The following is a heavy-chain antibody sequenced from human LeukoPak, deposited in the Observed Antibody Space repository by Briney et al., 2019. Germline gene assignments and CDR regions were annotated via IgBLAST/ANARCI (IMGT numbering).Heavy chain of an antibody. V-gene: IGHV3-30*02. CDR1: GFTFSSYD. J-gene: IGHJ4*02. Sequence: GRSLRLSCAASGFTFSSYDMHWVRQAPGKGLEWVAFIRYDGSNKYYVDSVKGRFTISRDNSKDTLYLQMNSLRPEDTAVYYCATDNGGYVNYWGQVTLVTVSS. CDR2: IRYDGSNK. CDR3: ATDNGGYVNY. D-gene: IGHD5-12*01.